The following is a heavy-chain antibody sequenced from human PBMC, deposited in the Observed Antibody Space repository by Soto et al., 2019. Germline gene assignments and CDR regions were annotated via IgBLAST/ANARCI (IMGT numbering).Heavy chain of an antibody. D-gene: IGHD3-16*01. CDR1: GFSFSTYW. CDR3: AKGGNIDF. CDR2: MKDDGSET. Sequence: EVKLVESGGGLVQPGGSLRLSCVASGFSFSTYWMSWVRQAPGKGLEWVANMKDDGSETYYVDSVKGRFTISRDNAKTSLYLQMKSLRAEDTAVYYGAKGGNIDFCGQGTLVTVSS. V-gene: IGHV3-7*03. J-gene: IGHJ4*02.